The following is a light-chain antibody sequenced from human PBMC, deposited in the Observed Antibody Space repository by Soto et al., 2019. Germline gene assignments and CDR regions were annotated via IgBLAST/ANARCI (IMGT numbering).Light chain of an antibody. CDR3: SSYTSSSTLLYV. CDR2: DVS. Sequence: QSALTQPASVSGSPGQSITISCTGTSSDVGGYNYVSWYQQHPGKAPKLMIYDVSNRPSGVSNRFSGSKSGNTASLTISGLQAEDEADYYCSSYTSSSTLLYVFGTGTQLT. J-gene: IGLJ1*01. CDR1: SSDVGGYNY. V-gene: IGLV2-14*01.